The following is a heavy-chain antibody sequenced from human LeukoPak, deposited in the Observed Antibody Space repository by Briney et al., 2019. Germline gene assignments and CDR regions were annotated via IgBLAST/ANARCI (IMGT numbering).Heavy chain of an antibody. CDR3: ARHKGGQLLIFDP. CDR1: GYSFTSYW. J-gene: IGHJ5*02. D-gene: IGHD2-2*01. Sequence: GESLKISCKGSGYSFTSYWIGWVRQMPGKGLEWMGITYPGDSDTRYSPSFRGQVTISADKSISTAYLQWSSLKASDTAMYYCARHKGGQLLIFDPWGQGTLVTVSS. V-gene: IGHV5-51*01. CDR2: TYPGDSDT.